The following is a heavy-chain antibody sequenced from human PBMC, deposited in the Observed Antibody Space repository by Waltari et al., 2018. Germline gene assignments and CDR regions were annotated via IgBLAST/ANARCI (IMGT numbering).Heavy chain of an antibody. CDR1: GGTFSSYA. J-gene: IGHJ6*03. CDR2: SSPSLGKA. D-gene: IGHD4-17*01. CDR3: ARGPATVTTEWHYMDV. V-gene: IGHV1-69*05. Sequence: QVQLVQSGAEVKKPGSSVKVSCKASGGTFSSYAISWVRQAPGQGLAWMGGSSPSLGKANYEQKCQGRVTITTDESTSTAYMELSSLRSEDTAVYYCARGPATVTTEWHYMDVWGKGTTVTVSS.